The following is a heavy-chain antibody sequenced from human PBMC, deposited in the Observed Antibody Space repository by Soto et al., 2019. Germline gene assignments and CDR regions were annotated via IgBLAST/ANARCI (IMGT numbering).Heavy chain of an antibody. CDR3: ARMGDFWSGPGELDP. Sequence: SETLSLTCTVSGGSISSSSYYWAWNRQSPGKGLEWIGSVYYNGFTYYNPSLKSRVTISVDTSKNQFSLKLSSVTAADTAVYYCARMGDFWSGPGELDPWGQGTLVTVSS. D-gene: IGHD3-3*01. CDR1: GGSISSSSYY. CDR2: VYYNGFT. V-gene: IGHV4-39*01. J-gene: IGHJ5*02.